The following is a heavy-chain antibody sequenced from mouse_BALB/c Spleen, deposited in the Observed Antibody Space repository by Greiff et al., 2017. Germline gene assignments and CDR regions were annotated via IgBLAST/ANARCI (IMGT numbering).Heavy chain of an antibody. V-gene: IGHV5-17*02. D-gene: IGHD1-2*01. CDR1: GFTFSSFG. CDR3: ARVTTAGYYAMDY. J-gene: IGHJ4*01. CDR2: ISSGSSTI. Sequence: EVHLVESGGGLVQPGGSRKLSCAASGFTFSSFGMHWVRQAPEKGLEWVAYISSGSSTIYYADTVKGRFTISRDNPKNTLFLQMTSLRSEDTAMYYCARVTTAGYYAMDYWGQGTSVTVSS.